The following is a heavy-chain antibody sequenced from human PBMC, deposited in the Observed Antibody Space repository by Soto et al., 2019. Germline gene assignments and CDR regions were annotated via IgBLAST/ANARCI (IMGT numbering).Heavy chain of an antibody. CDR1: GGSISSYY. CDR3: ARQRRPIAAHRHYYYYYYMDV. D-gene: IGHD6-6*01. J-gene: IGHJ6*03. V-gene: IGHV4-59*08. CDR2: IYYSGST. Sequence: QVQLQESGPGLVKPSETLSLTCTVSGGSISSYYWSWIRQPPGKGLEWIGYIYYSGSTNYNPSLKSRVTISVDTSKNQSSLKLSSVTAADTAVYYCARQRRPIAAHRHYYYYYYMDVWGKGTTVTVSS.